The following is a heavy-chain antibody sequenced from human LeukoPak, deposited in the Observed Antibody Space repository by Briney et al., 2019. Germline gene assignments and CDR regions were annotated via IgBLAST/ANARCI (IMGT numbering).Heavy chain of an antibody. CDR3: ARLADCSSTSCSNNWFDP. J-gene: IGHJ5*02. CDR1: GYSFTSYW. V-gene: IGHV5-51*01. CDR2: IYPGDSDT. D-gene: IGHD2-2*01. Sequence: GESLKISCKGSGYSFTSYWISWVRQMPGKGLEWMGIIYPGDSDTRYSPSFQGQVTISADKSISTAYLQWSSLKASDTAMYYCARLADCSSTSCSNNWFDPWGQGTLVTVSS.